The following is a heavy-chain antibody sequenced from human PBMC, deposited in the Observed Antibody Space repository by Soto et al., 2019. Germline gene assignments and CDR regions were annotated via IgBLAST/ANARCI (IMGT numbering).Heavy chain of an antibody. Sequence: GGSLRLSCAASGSTFSSYAMSWVRQAPGKGLEWVSAISGSGGSTYYADSVKGRFTISRDNSKDTLYLQMNSLRAEDTAVYYCAKIVGYCSSTSCYGQDYFDYWGQGTLVTVSS. CDR3: AKIVGYCSSTSCYGQDYFDY. CDR1: GSTFSSYA. D-gene: IGHD2-2*01. CDR2: ISGSGGST. J-gene: IGHJ4*02. V-gene: IGHV3-23*01.